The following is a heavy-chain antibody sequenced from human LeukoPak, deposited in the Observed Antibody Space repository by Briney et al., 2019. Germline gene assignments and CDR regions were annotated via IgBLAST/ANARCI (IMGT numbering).Heavy chain of an antibody. CDR3: AKDLGGGYAGLFDY. J-gene: IGHJ4*02. Sequence: GGSLRLSCAASGFTFSSYWMSWVRQAPGKGLEWVANIKQDGSEKYYVDSVKGRFTISRDNAKNTLYLQMNSLRAEDTAVYYCAKDLGGGYAGLFDYWGQGTLVTVSS. CDR1: GFTFSSYW. CDR2: IKQDGSEK. D-gene: IGHD5-12*01. V-gene: IGHV3-7*01.